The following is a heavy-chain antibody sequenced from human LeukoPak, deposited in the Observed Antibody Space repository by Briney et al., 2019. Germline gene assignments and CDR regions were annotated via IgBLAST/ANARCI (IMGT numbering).Heavy chain of an antibody. J-gene: IGHJ4*02. CDR3: AREANYYDILTGYYKISGHFDY. D-gene: IGHD3-9*01. CDR1: GGSISSGSYY. CDR2: IYTSGST. V-gene: IGHV4-61*02. Sequence: SETLSLTCTVSGGSISSGSYYWSWIRQPAGKGLEWIGRIYTSGSTNYNPSLKSRVTISVDTSKNQFSLKLSSVTAADTAVYYCAREANYYDILTGYYKISGHFDYWGQGTLVTVSS.